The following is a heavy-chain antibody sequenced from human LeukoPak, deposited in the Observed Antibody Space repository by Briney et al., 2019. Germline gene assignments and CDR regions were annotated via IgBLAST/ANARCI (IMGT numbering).Heavy chain of an antibody. V-gene: IGHV4-39*01. D-gene: IGHD3-3*01. CDR1: GGSISNSRYY. CDR3: ARLSSVGWLFAFDY. J-gene: IGHJ4*02. CDR2: IYYSGST. Sequence: PSETLSLTCSVSGGSISNSRYYWGWIRQPPGKGLEWIGSIYYSGSTYYNPSLKSRVTISVDTSKNQFSLKLSSVTAADTAVYYCARLSSVGWLFAFDYWGQGTLVTVSS.